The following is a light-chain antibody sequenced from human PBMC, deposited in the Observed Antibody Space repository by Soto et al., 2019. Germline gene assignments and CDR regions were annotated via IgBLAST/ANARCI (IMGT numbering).Light chain of an antibody. V-gene: IGLV1-47*02. CDR1: RSNIGSNY. Sequence: QAVLTQPPSASGTPGQRVTISCSGSRSNIGSNYVYWYQQLPGAAPKLLVYSNNERPSGVPDRFSGSKSGTSASLAISGLRSDDEAEYSCAAWDDSLRGVVFGGGTKLTVL. J-gene: IGLJ3*02. CDR2: SNN. CDR3: AAWDDSLRGVV.